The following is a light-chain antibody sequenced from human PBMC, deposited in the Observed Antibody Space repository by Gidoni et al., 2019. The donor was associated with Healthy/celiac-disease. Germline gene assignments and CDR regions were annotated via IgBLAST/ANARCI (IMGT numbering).Light chain of an antibody. CDR2: KAS. J-gene: IGKJ4*01. V-gene: IGKV1-5*03. CDR3: QQYNSYPLT. CDR1: QSISSW. Sequence: DIQMTQSPSTLSASVGDRVTITCRASQSISSWLAWYQQKPGKAPKLLIYKASSLESGVPSRFSGSGSGTEFTLTISSLQPDDFATYYCQQYNSYPLTFAGXTKVEIK.